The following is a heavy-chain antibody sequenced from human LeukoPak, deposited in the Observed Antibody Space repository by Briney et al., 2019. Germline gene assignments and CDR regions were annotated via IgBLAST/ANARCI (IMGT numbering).Heavy chain of an antibody. CDR2: ISSSGSTI. CDR1: GFTFSSYE. V-gene: IGHV3-48*03. J-gene: IGHJ4*02. Sequence: PGGSLRLSCAASGFTFSSYEMNWVRQAPGKGLEWVSYISSSGSTIYYADSVKGRFTISRDNAKNSLYLQMNSLRAEDTAVYYCARGMTTVTTGVGYWGQGTLVTVSS. D-gene: IGHD4-17*01. CDR3: ARGMTTVTTGVGY.